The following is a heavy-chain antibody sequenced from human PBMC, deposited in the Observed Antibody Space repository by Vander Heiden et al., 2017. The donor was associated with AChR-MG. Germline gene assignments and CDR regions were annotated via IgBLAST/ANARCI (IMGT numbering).Heavy chain of an antibody. J-gene: IGHJ4*02. V-gene: IGHV3-15*01. CDR2: IKGKPDGGTT. D-gene: IGHD3-22*01. CDR3: TTDGPRHYDSGDY. CDR1: GFTFSNAW. Sequence: EVQLVESGGGLVKPGGSPRLSCAASGFTFSNAWMSWVRQATGKGLEWVGRIKGKPDGGTTDYAAPVKGRFTISRDDSKNTLYLQMNSLKTEDTAVYYCTTDGPRHYDSGDYWGQGTLVTVSS.